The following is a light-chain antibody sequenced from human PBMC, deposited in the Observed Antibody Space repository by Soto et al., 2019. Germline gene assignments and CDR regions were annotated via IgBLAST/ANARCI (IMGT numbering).Light chain of an antibody. J-gene: IGLJ2*01. CDR3: QTWGSGTHVV. Sequence: QTVVTQSPSASASLGASVKLTCTLSSGHSSYAIAWHQQQAEKGPRYSMKLTGDGSHSKGDGIPDRFSGSSSGAERYLTISSLQSEDEADYYCQTWGSGTHVVFGGGTKVTVL. CDR1: SGHSSYA. V-gene: IGLV4-69*01. CDR2: LTGDGSH.